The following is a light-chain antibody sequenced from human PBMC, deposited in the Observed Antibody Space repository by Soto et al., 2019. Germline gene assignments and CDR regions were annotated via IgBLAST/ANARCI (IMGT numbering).Light chain of an antibody. J-gene: IGKJ1*01. CDR1: QSVRSN. CDR3: QQYGSSGT. Sequence: IVMTQSPATLSVSPGERATLSCRASQSVRSNLAWYQQKPGQSPRLLIYDASNRATGIPDRFSGSGSGTDFTLTISRLEPEDFAVYYCQQYGSSGTFGQGTKVDI. CDR2: DAS. V-gene: IGKV3-20*01.